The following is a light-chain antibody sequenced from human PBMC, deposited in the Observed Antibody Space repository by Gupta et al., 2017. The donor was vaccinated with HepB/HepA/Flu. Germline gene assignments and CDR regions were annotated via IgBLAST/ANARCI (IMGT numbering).Light chain of an antibody. V-gene: IGKV1-12*01. CDR2: TVS. CDR3: QQAKNFPWT. J-gene: IGKJ1*01. Sequence: DVQMTQSPFSVSASVGDRVTIICRASEDIRTSLAWYQQKPGKAPKLVIHTVSTLQSGVPSRFSGSGSGTDFTLTISSLQPEDFATYYCQQAKNFPWTFGQGTKVEIK. CDR1: EDIRTS.